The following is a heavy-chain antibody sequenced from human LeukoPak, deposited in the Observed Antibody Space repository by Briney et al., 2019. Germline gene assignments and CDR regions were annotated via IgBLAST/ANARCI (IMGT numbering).Heavy chain of an antibody. V-gene: IGHV3-9*01. CDR1: GFTFDDYA. D-gene: IGHD3-3*01. J-gene: IGHJ5*02. CDR2: ISWNSGSI. Sequence: GGSLRLSCAASGFTFDDYAMHWVRQAPGRGLEWVSGISWNSGSIGYADSVKGRFTISRDNAKNSLYLQMNSLRAEDTAVYYCARVNFGVVIIHHTNWFDPWGQGTLVTVSS. CDR3: ARVNFGVVIIHHTNWFDP.